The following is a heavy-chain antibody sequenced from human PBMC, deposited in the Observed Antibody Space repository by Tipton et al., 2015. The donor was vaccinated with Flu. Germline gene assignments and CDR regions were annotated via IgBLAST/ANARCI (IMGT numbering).Heavy chain of an antibody. V-gene: IGHV4-34*01. CDR2: INQSGRP. Sequence: LRLSCAVYGGSFSGYYWSWIRQSPGKGLEWIGEINQSGRPNYNPSLKNRVTISVDTSKNQFSLSLTSVTAADTAMYYCARGSREVRFDPWGQGTLVTVSS. D-gene: IGHD1-26*01. CDR1: GGSFSGYY. J-gene: IGHJ5*02. CDR3: ARGSREVRFDP.